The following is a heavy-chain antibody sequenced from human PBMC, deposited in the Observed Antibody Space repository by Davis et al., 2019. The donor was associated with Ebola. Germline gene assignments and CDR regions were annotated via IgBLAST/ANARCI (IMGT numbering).Heavy chain of an antibody. D-gene: IGHD5-18*01. V-gene: IGHV2-70*12. J-gene: IGHJ4*02. CDR3: AHTRYSRTNYFDY. CDR2: IDWDDDK. Sequence: SGPTLVKPTETLTLTCTVSGFSLSSARWGVSWIRQPPGKALEWLALIDWDDDKYYSTSLKTRLTISKDTSKNQVVLSMINVDPVDTATYYCAHTRYSRTNYFDYWGQGTLVTVSS. CDR1: GFSLSSARWG.